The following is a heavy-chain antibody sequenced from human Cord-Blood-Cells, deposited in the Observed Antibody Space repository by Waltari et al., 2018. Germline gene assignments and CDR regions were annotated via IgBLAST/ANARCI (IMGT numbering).Heavy chain of an antibody. CDR2: INHSGST. J-gene: IGHJ3*02. Sequence: QVQLQQWGAGLLKPSEPLSLTCAVYGGSFSGYYWSWIRPPPGKGLEWMGEINHSGSTNYNPSLKSRVTISVDTSKNQFSLKLSSVTAADTAVYYCALILAGAKGGAFDIWGQGTMVTVSS. D-gene: IGHD3-9*01. CDR3: ALILAGAKGGAFDI. CDR1: GGSFSGYY. V-gene: IGHV4-34*01.